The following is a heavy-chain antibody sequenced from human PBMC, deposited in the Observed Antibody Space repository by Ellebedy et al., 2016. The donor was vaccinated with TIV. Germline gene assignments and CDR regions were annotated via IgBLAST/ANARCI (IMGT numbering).Heavy chain of an antibody. CDR1: GGSFSTYA. J-gene: IGHJ4*02. V-gene: IGHV1-69*04. CDR2: IMPILGLA. Sequence: AASVKVSCKASGGSFSTYAISWVRHAPGQGLEWMGRIMPILGLASYAQNLQGRVTITADKSTSTAYMELSSLRSEDAALYYCATDGGSAKVERRETLSYWGLGTLVTVSS. D-gene: IGHD3-16*01. CDR3: ATDGGSAKVERRETLSY.